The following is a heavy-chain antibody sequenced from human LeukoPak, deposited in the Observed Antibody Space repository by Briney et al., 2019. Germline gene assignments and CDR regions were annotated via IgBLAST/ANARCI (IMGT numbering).Heavy chain of an antibody. D-gene: IGHD3-16*01. CDR1: GGSISSSSYY. CDR2: IYYSGST. CDR3: ARERGGSKLSGLYGRDYYYMDV. V-gene: IGHV4-39*07. J-gene: IGHJ6*03. Sequence: KPSETLSLTCTVSGGSISSSSYYWGWIREPPGKGLERIGSIYYSGSTYYNPSLKSRVTISVDTSKNQFSLKLSSVTAADTAVYYCARERGGSKLSGLYGRDYYYMDVWGKETTVTVSS.